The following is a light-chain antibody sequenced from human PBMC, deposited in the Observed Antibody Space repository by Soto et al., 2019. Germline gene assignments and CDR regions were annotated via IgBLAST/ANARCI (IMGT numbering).Light chain of an antibody. CDR2: DVT. CDR3: CSFSGSPYV. Sequence: QSALTQPRSVSGSPGQSVTISCTGTSSDVGGYNYVSWYQQHPGKAPKLMIYDVTKRPSGVPDRFSGCKSGNTASLTISGLQAEDEADYYCCSFSGSPYVFGSGTKLTVL. J-gene: IGLJ1*01. V-gene: IGLV2-11*01. CDR1: SSDVGGYNY.